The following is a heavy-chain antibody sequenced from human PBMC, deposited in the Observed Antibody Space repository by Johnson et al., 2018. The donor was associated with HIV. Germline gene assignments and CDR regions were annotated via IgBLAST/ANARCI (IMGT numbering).Heavy chain of an antibody. CDR2: ISYDGSNK. D-gene: IGHD3-22*01. CDR1: GFSFADYA. V-gene: IGHV3-30-3*01. Sequence: QVQLVESGGVAVQPGGSLRLSCAASGFSFADYAMHWVRQAPGKGLEWVAVISYDGSNKYYADSVKGRFTISRDNSKNTLYLQMNSLRAEDTAVYYCARVGLLPIGTSDAFDIWGQGTMVTVSS. CDR3: ARVGLLPIGTSDAFDI. J-gene: IGHJ3*02.